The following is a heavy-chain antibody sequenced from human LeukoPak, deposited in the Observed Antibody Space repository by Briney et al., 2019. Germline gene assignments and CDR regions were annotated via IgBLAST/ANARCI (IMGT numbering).Heavy chain of an antibody. Sequence: GRSLRLSCAASGSTFSSYAMHWVRQAPGKGLEWVAVISYDGSNKYYADSVKGRFTISRDNSKSTLYLQMNSLRAEDTAVYYCARDKATMVGPLDYWGQGTLVTVSS. CDR1: GSTFSSYA. J-gene: IGHJ4*02. CDR2: ISYDGSNK. CDR3: ARDKATMVGPLDY. D-gene: IGHD5-24*01. V-gene: IGHV3-30-3*01.